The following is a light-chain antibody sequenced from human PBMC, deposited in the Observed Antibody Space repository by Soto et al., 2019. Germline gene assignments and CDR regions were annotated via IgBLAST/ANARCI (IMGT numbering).Light chain of an antibody. CDR2: GAS. V-gene: IGKV3-15*01. CDR3: LQYNNWPPETWT. Sequence: EIVMTQSPATLSVSPGERATLSCRASQSVSSNLAWYQHRPGQAPRLLINGASTRATGIPGRFSGSGSGTEFTFTISSLQSEDIAVYFCLQYNNWPPETWTFGPGTKVEIK. J-gene: IGKJ1*01. CDR1: QSVSSN.